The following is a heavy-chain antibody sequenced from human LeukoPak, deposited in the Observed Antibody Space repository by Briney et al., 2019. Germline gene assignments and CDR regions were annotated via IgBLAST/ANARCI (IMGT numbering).Heavy chain of an antibody. V-gene: IGHV4-59*08. CDR2: IYVSGNT. CDR3: AKHDTLFGAAHYYMDV. D-gene: IGHD3-3*01. Sequence: SETLSLTCTVSGGSISTYYWSWIRQPPGKGLEWIGYIYVSGNTNYNPSLKSRVTISLDTSKNHFSLNLTSVTAADTAVYYCAKHDTLFGAAHYYMDVWGKGTTVTVSS. J-gene: IGHJ6*03. CDR1: GGSISTYY.